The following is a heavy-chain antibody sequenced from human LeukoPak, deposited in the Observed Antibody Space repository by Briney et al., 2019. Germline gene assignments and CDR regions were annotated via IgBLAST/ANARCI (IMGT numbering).Heavy chain of an antibody. CDR2: ISAYNGNT. D-gene: IGHD2-15*01. Sequence: ASVKVSCKASGYTFTSFGISWVRQAPGQGLEWMGWISAYNGNTNYAQKLQGRVTMTTDTSTSTAYMELRSLRSDDTAVYYCARRDIVVVGGAFDIWGQGTMVTVSS. CDR3: ARRDIVVVGGAFDI. CDR1: GYTFTSFG. J-gene: IGHJ3*02. V-gene: IGHV1-18*01.